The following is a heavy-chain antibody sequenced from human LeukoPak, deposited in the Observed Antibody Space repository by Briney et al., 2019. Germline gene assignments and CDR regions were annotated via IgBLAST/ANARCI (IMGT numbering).Heavy chain of an antibody. D-gene: IGHD3-3*01. CDR2: IYYSGST. CDR1: GGSISSGDYY. CDR3: ASARASYYDFWSGQNT. J-gene: IGHJ5*02. Sequence: SETLSLTCTVSGGSISSGDYYWSWIRQPPGKGLEWIGYIYYSGSTYYNPSLKSRVTISVDTSKNQFSLKLSSVTAADTAVYYYASARASYYDFWSGQNTWGQGTLVTVSS. V-gene: IGHV4-30-4*08.